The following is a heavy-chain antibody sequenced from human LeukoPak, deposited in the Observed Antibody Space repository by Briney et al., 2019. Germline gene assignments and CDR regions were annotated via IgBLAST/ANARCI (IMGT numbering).Heavy chain of an antibody. Sequence: PSETLSLTCTVSGGSISTSSYYWGWVRQPPGKGLEWIGNIFYSGSTYYSPSLKSRVTISLDTSKNQFSLKLSSVTAADTAVYYCARGSRVGSGYYGGYYYYYMDVWGKGTTVTISS. CDR1: GGSISTSSYY. D-gene: IGHD3-3*01. J-gene: IGHJ6*03. V-gene: IGHV4-39*07. CDR3: ARGSRVGSGYYGGYYYYYMDV. CDR2: IFYSGST.